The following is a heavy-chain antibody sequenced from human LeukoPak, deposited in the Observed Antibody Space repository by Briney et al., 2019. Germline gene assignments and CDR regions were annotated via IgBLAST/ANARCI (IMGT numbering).Heavy chain of an antibody. V-gene: IGHV1-46*01. CDR1: GYTFTTYY. CDR2: INPSSGST. Sequence: ASVKVSCKASGYTFTTYYMHWVRQAPRQGLEWMGIINPSSGSTNYAQKFQGRVTMTRDTSTSTVYMELSSLRSEDTAVYYCATLPFGAGSRPDYWGQGTLVTVSS. D-gene: IGHD1-26*01. CDR3: ATLPFGAGSRPDY. J-gene: IGHJ4*02.